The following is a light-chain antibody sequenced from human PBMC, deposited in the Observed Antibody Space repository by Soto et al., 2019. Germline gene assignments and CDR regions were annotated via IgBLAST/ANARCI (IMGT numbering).Light chain of an antibody. CDR2: GAS. V-gene: IGKV3-11*01. CDR3: QQHINWPLT. Sequence: EIVLTQSPATLSLSPGERAALSCRASQSVSSYLSWYQQKVGQAPRLLIYGASSRATGVPARFSGSGSGTDFTLTISSLEPEDFALYYCQQHINWPLTFGGGTKVELK. J-gene: IGKJ4*01. CDR1: QSVSSY.